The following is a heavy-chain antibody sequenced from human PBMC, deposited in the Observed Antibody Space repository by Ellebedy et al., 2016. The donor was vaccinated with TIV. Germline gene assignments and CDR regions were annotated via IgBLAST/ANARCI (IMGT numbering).Heavy chain of an antibody. CDR1: GYTFTGYY. D-gene: IGHD2-21*01. Sequence: AASVKVSCKASGYTFTGYYMHWVRQAPGQGLEWMGWINPNSGGTNYAQKFQGWVTMTRDTSISTAYMALRRLRSDDTAVYYCARGMRQGLWWPYFDYWGQGTLVTVFS. J-gene: IGHJ4*02. V-gene: IGHV1-2*04. CDR2: INPNSGGT. CDR3: ARGMRQGLWWPYFDY.